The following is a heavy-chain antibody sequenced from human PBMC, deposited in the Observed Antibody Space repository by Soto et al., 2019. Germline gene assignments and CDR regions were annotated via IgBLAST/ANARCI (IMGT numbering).Heavy chain of an antibody. J-gene: IGHJ6*03. V-gene: IGHV1-8*01. Sequence: ASVKVSCKASGYTFTSYDINWVRQATGQGLEWMGWMNPNSGNTGYAQKFQGRVTMTRNTSISTAYMELSSLRSEDTAVYYCARAIFPGCSGGSCYFTPRAKKYYYMDVWGKGTTVTVSS. D-gene: IGHD2-15*01. CDR1: GYTFTSYD. CDR3: ARAIFPGCSGGSCYFTPRAKKYYYMDV. CDR2: MNPNSGNT.